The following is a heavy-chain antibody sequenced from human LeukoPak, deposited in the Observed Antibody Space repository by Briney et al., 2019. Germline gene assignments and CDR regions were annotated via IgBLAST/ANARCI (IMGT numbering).Heavy chain of an antibody. J-gene: IGHJ4*02. Sequence: PGGSLRLSCTASGFTFGDYAMSWVRQAPGKGLEWVGFTRSKAYGGTTEYAASVKGRFTISRDDSKSIAYLQMNSLKTEDTAVYYCTRNEAKYYDFWSGYSSGPFDYWGQGTLVTVSS. CDR3: TRNEAKYYDFWSGYSSGPFDY. CDR2: TRSKAYGGTT. CDR1: GFTFGDYA. D-gene: IGHD3-3*01. V-gene: IGHV3-49*04.